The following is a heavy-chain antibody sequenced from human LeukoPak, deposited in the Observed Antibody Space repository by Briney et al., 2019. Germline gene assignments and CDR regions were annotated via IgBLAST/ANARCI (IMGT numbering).Heavy chain of an antibody. Sequence: GGSLRLSCAASGFTFSSYAMHWVRQAPGKGLEYVSAISSNGGSTYYANSVKGRFTISRDNSKNTLYLQMGSLRAEDTAVYYCARDRCSGGSCYYYYGMDVWGQGTTVTVSS. CDR1: GFTFSSYA. D-gene: IGHD2-15*01. V-gene: IGHV3-64*01. CDR3: ARDRCSGGSCYYYYGMDV. J-gene: IGHJ6*02. CDR2: ISSNGGST.